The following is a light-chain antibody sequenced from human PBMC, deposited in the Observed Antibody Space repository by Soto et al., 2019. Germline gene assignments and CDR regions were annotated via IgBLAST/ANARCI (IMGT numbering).Light chain of an antibody. V-gene: IGKV4-1*01. J-gene: IGKJ1*01. CDR3: QQYYSTPRT. Sequence: DIVMTQSPDSLAVSLGERATINCKSSQSVLYSSNNKNYLAWYQQKPGQPPKLLIYWASTRESGVPDRFSGSGSGTEFTLTISSLQAEDVAVYYWQQYYSTPRTFGQGTKVEIK. CDR2: WAS. CDR1: QSVLYSSNNKNY.